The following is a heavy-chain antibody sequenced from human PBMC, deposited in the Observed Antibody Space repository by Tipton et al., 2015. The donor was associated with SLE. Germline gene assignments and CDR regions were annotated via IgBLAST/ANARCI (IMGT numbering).Heavy chain of an antibody. J-gene: IGHJ3*02. V-gene: IGHV4-59*01. CDR3: ARGNFSYGSGAFDI. D-gene: IGHD3-10*01. CDR2: IHYSGST. Sequence: TLSLTCTVSGGSISSYYRSWIRQPPGKGLEWIGYIHYSGSTNYNPSLKSRVTISLDTSKNQFSLKLSSVTAADTAVYYCARGNFSYGSGAFDIGAQAPMVPAS. CDR1: GGSISSYY.